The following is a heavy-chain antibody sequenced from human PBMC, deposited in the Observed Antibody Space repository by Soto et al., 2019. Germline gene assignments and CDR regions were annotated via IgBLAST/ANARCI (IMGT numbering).Heavy chain of an antibody. CDR3: ARVRITARTEGWFDP. J-gene: IGHJ5*02. D-gene: IGHD3-10*01. CDR1: GYTFTGYY. CDR2: INPNSGGT. Sequence: GASVKVSCKASGYTFTGYYMHWVRQAPGQGLEWMGWINPNSGGTNYAQKFQGRVTMTRDTSTSTAYMELSRLRSDDTAVYYCARVRITARTEGWFDPWGQGTLVTVSS. V-gene: IGHV1-2*02.